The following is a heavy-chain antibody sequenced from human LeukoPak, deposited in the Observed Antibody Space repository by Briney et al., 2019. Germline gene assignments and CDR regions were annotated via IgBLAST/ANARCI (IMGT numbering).Heavy chain of an antibody. V-gene: IGHV3-21*01. J-gene: IGHJ4*02. CDR2: ISSSSSYI. CDR1: GFTFSSFS. CDR3: ARGGSSSPYYFDY. D-gene: IGHD6-6*01. Sequence: GGSLRLSCAASGFTFSSFSMNWVRQAPGRGLEWVSPISSSSSYIYYADSVKGRFTISRDNAKNSLYLQMNSLRAEDTAVYYCARGGSSSPYYFDYWGQGTLVTVSS.